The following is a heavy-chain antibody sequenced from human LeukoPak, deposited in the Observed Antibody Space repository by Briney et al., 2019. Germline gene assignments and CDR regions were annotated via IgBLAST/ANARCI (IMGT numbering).Heavy chain of an antibody. V-gene: IGHV3-11*01. Sequence: GGSLRLSCAASGFTVSSNYMSWVRQAPGKGLEWVSYISSSGSTIYYADSVKGRFTISRDNAKNSLYLQMNSLRAEDTAVYYCARGLEVEMATPVDYWGQGTLVTVSS. CDR3: ARGLEVEMATPVDY. CDR1: GFTVSSNY. J-gene: IGHJ4*02. CDR2: ISSSGSTI. D-gene: IGHD5-24*01.